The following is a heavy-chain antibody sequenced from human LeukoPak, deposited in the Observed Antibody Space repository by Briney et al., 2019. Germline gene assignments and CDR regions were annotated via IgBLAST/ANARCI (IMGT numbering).Heavy chain of an antibody. V-gene: IGHV3-30*18. Sequence: GRSLRLSCAASGFTFSSYGMPWVRQAPGKGLEWVAVISYDGSNKYYADSVKGRFTISRDNSKNTLYLQMNSLRAEDTAVYYCAKDGDSWGQGTLVTVSS. CDR3: AKDGDS. CDR1: GFTFSSYG. J-gene: IGHJ4*02. CDR2: ISYDGSNK. D-gene: IGHD3-3*01.